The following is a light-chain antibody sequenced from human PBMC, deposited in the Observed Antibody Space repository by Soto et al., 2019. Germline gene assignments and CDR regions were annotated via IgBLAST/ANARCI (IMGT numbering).Light chain of an antibody. CDR3: HQRSNWPRT. V-gene: IGKV3-11*01. J-gene: IGKJ4*01. Sequence: EIVLTQSPATLSLSPGEGAALSCRASQSVSRFLAWYQQKPGQAPRLLIYGASNRATGIPTRFSGSGSGTDFTLTISSLEAEDFALYYCHQRSNWPRTFGGGTKVEIK. CDR2: GAS. CDR1: QSVSRF.